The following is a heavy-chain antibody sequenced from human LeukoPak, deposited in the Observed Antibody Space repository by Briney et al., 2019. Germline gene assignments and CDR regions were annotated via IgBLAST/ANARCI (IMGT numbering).Heavy chain of an antibody. D-gene: IGHD3-9*01. CDR3: ARGRYFDWFIFDY. V-gene: IGHV3-21*01. J-gene: IGHJ4*02. CDR2: ISSSSSYI. CDR1: GFTFSSYS. Sequence: GGSLRLSCAASGFTFSSYSMNWVRQAPGKGLEWVSSISSSSSYIYYADSVKGRFTISRDNAKNSLYLQMNSLRAEDTAVYYCARGRYFDWFIFDYWGQGTLVTVSS.